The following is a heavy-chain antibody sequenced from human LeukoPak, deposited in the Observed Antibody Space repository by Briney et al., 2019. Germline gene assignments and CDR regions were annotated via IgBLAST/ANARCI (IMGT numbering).Heavy chain of an antibody. CDR3: ARDMGVTGADGY. CDR2: IHRSGNPI. D-gene: IGHD6-13*01. J-gene: IGHJ4*02. V-gene: IGHV3-48*01. Sequence: GGSLRLSCTASGFTFSGYSFTWTRQAPGKGLEWLSYIHRSGNPIYYRDSVKGRFTISRDNAKNSVYLQMNNLRVDDTAIYFCARDMGVTGADGYWGPGILVTVSS. CDR1: GFTFSGYS.